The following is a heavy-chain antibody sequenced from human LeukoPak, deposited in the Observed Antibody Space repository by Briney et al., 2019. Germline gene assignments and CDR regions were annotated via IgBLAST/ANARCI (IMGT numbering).Heavy chain of an antibody. V-gene: IGHV4-38-2*01. CDR2: IHHSGST. CDR3: ARVAAGIGFFQH. J-gene: IGHJ1*01. D-gene: IGHD6-13*01. Sequence: NSGGSLRLSCAASGFTFSSYAMSWVRQPPGKGLEWIGNIHHSGSTYYNPSLKSRVTISVDTSKNQLSLKLSSVTAADTAVYYCARVAAGIGFFQHWGQGTLVTVSS. CDR1: GFTFSSYA.